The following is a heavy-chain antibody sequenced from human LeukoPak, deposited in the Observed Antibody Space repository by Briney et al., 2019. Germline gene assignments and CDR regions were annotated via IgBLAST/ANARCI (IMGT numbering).Heavy chain of an antibody. J-gene: IGHJ3*02. CDR3: ARIEHDYVWGSYRYDLPPVAFDI. V-gene: IGHV1-69*04. CDR1: GGTFSSYA. Sequence: ASVKVSFKASGGTFSSYAISWVRQAPGQGLEWMGRIIPILGIGNYAQKFQGRVTITADKSTSTAYMELSSLRSEDTAVYYCARIEHDYVWGSYRYDLPPVAFDIWGQGTMVTVSS. D-gene: IGHD3-16*02. CDR2: IIPILGIG.